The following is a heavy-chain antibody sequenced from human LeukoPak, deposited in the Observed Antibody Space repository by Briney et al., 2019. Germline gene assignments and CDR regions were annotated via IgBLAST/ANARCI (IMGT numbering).Heavy chain of an antibody. CDR2: ISSSSSYI. J-gene: IGHJ6*03. Sequence: PGGSLRLSCAASGFTFSSYSMNWVRQAPGKGLEWVSSISSSSSYIYYADSVKGRFTISRDNAKNSLYLQMNSLRAEDTAVYYCAREPQGIAVAGTDGGMDVWGKGTTVTISS. D-gene: IGHD6-19*01. CDR3: AREPQGIAVAGTDGGMDV. CDR1: GFTFSSYS. V-gene: IGHV3-21*01.